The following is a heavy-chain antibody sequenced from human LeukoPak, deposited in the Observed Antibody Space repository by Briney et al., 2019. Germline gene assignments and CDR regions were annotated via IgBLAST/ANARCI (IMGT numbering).Heavy chain of an antibody. CDR1: GFTFTISA. D-gene: IGHD3-22*01. CDR2: IVVGSGNT. CDR3: AAGVYYYDSSGYYAYYYYYGMDV. Sequence: GASVKVSFKASGFTFTISAMQWVRQASGQRLEWIGWIVVGSGNTSYAQKFQERVTITRDMSTSTAYMELGSLRSEDTAVYYCAAGVYYYDSSGYYAYYYYYGMDVWGQGTTVTVSS. V-gene: IGHV1-58*02. J-gene: IGHJ6*02.